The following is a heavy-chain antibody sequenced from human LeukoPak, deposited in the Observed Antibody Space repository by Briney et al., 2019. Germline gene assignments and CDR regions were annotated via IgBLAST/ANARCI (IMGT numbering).Heavy chain of an antibody. CDR3: TRPGSAPYFF. D-gene: IGHD1-14*01. CDR1: GFTFSSYW. Sequence: GGSLRLSCAASGFTFSSYWMHWVGQAPGKGRVWVSHIKSDGSSKNYADSVKGRFTISRDNANKTLYLQMNRLRGEDKDVYSCTRPGSAPYFFWGQGTLVTVSS. J-gene: IGHJ4*02. CDR2: IKSDGSSK. V-gene: IGHV3-74*01.